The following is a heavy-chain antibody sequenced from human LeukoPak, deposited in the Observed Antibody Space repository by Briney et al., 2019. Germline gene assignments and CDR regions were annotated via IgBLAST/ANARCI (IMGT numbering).Heavy chain of an antibody. D-gene: IGHD3-3*01. CDR2: INHSGST. V-gene: IGHV4-34*01. J-gene: IGHJ5*02. CDR3: ARASVWSGSNWFDP. Sequence: KTSETLSLTCAVYSGSFSGYYWSWIRQPPGKGLEWIGEINHSGSTNYNPSLKSRVTISVDTSKNQFSLKLSSVTAADTAVYYCARASVWSGSNWFDPWGQGTLVTVSS. CDR1: SGSFSGYY.